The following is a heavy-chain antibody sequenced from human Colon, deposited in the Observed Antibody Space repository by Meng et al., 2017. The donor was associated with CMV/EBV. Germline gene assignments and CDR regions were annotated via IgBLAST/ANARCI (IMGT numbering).Heavy chain of an antibody. CDR1: GFTFSAYT. V-gene: IGHV3-43*01. D-gene: IGHD3-22*01. CDR3: AKDRTPAELFDSSGYCYDP. CDR2: ISWDGNSA. Sequence: GESLKISCVGSGFTFSAYTIHWVRQLPGKGLEWVSLISWDGNSAYYLDAVKGRFTVSRDNSENSVYLQMDSLTAEDTAFYYCAKDRTPAELFDSSGYCYDPWGQGTMVTVSS. J-gene: IGHJ5*02.